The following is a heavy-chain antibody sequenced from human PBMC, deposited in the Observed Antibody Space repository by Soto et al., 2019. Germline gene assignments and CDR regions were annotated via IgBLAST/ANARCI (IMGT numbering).Heavy chain of an antibody. CDR1: GFTVSDYY. D-gene: IGHD3-10*02. Sequence: QVQLVESGGGLVKPGGSLRLSRAASGFTVSDYYMSWIRQAPGKGLEWLSYSSNSGTYTRYADSVKGRFSISRDNAKNSLYLQINSLRGEDTATYYCARSGDNYNVLDYWGQGTPVTVSS. CDR3: ARSGDNYNVLDY. CDR2: SSNSGTYT. V-gene: IGHV3-11*06. J-gene: IGHJ4*02.